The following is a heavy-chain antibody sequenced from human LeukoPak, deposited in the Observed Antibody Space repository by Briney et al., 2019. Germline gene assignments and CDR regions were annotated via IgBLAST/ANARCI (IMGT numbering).Heavy chain of an antibody. J-gene: IGHJ4*02. D-gene: IGHD5-18*01. V-gene: IGHV4-4*09. CDR3: ATIKRGNIFGYFDF. CDR1: GASITGYY. CDR2: MLDTVTT. Sequence: SETLSLTCTVSGASITGYYWNWIRQPPGKGLEWIGYMLDTVTTKDNPSLKSRFTLSADTSKNQFSLRLTSVTAADTAVYYCATIKRGNIFGYFDFWGQGIPVTVSS.